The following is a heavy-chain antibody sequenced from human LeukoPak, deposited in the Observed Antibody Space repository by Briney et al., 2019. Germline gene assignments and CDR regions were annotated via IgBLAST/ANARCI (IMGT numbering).Heavy chain of an antibody. CDR2: IYSGGST. CDR3: ARVGSSTLGSVADHFDY. D-gene: IGHD6-19*01. J-gene: IGHJ4*02. CDR1: GFTVSSNY. V-gene: IGHV3-53*01. Sequence: PGGSLRLSCAASGFTVSSNYMSWVRQAPGKGLEWVSVIYSGGSTYYADSVKGRFTISRDNSKNTLYLQMSSLRAEDTAVYYCARVGSSTLGSVADHFDYWGQGTLVTVSS.